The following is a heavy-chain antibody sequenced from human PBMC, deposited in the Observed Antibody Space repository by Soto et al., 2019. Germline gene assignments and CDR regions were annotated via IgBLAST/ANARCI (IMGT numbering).Heavy chain of an antibody. CDR2: MSSYNGNT. CDR3: TRAYFGAALGDY. V-gene: IGHV1-18*01. J-gene: IGHJ4*02. CDR1: GYSVTIYG. D-gene: IGHD3-16*01. Sequence: ASVKVSCKASGYSVTIYGISWVRQAPGQGLEWMGWMSSYNGNTKYAQKFQGRVTMTTDISTTTAYMELRSLRSDHTAVYYCTRAYFGAALGDYWGQGTLVTVS.